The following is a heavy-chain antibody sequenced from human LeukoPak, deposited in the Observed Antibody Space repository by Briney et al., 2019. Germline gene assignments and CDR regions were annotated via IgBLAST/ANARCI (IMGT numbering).Heavy chain of an antibody. Sequence: SETLSLTCTVSGGSISSSSYYWGWIRQPPGKGLEWIGSIYYSGSTYYNPSLKSRVTISVDTSKNQFSLKLSSVTAADTAVYYCARDRAIMGSGSYYDYWGQGTLVTVSS. CDR2: IYYSGST. J-gene: IGHJ4*02. CDR1: GGSISSSSYY. V-gene: IGHV4-39*07. D-gene: IGHD3-10*01. CDR3: ARDRAIMGSGSYYDY.